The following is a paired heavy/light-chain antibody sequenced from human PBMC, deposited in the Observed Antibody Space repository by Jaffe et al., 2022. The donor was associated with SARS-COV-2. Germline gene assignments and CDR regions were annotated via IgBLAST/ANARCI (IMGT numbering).Light chain of an antibody. CDR1: NIGNKN. CDR3: QVWDASTAL. Sequence: SYELTQPLSVSVALGQTARVTCGGNNIGNKNVHWYQQKTGQAPVLVIYRDDNRPSGIPERFSGSNSGNTATLTISRAQAGDEADYFCQVWDASTALFGGGTKLTVL. V-gene: IGLV3-9*01. CDR2: RDD. J-gene: IGLJ2*01.
Heavy chain of an antibody. V-gene: IGHV4-34*01. CDR1: GGSSSVYY. J-gene: IGHJ6*03. CDR2: INHSGST. D-gene: IGHD6-19*01. Sequence: QVQLQQWGAGLLKPSETLSLTCGVYGGSSSVYYWSWIRQLPGKGLEWIGQINHSGSTNYNPSLKSRVTISVDTSETQFSLRLSSVTAADTAVYFCASASSGWHSSFYYYYMDVWGKGTTVTVSS. CDR3: ASASSGWHSSFYYYYMDV.